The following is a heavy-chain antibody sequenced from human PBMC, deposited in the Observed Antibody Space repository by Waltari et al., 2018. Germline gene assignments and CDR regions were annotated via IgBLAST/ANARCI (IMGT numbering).Heavy chain of an antibody. J-gene: IGHJ4*02. CDR1: GGSFSGYY. Sequence: QVQLQQWGAGLLKPSETLSLTCAVYGGSFSGYYWSWIRQPPGKGLEWRGENNHSGSTNCNPTLKGRVTSSVDTSKNQFSLKLSSVTAADTAVYYCARMKTAMVRYYFDYWGQGTLVTVSS. CDR2: NNHSGST. V-gene: IGHV4-34*01. CDR3: ARMKTAMVRYYFDY. D-gene: IGHD5-18*01.